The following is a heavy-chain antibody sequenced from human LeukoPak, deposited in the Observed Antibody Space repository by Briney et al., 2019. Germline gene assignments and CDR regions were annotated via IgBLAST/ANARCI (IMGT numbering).Heavy chain of an antibody. CDR3: ARAGGCSGGSCYSGDGWFDP. J-gene: IGHJ5*02. Sequence: PSETLSLTCGVSGYSISTGYYWAWIRQPPGKGLEWIGSIYHSGKTYYSPSLRSRVTISVDTSKNQFSLKLSSVTAADTAVYYCARAGGCSGGSCYSGDGWFDPWGQGTLVTVSS. CDR1: GYSISTGYY. V-gene: IGHV4-38-2*01. D-gene: IGHD2-15*01. CDR2: IYHSGKT.